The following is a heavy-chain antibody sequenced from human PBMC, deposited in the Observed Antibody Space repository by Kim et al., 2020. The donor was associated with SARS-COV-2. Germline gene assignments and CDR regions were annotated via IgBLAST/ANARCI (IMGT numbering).Heavy chain of an antibody. J-gene: IGHJ5*02. D-gene: IGHD2-15*01. V-gene: IGHV4-39*01. CDR2: IYYSGST. CDR1: GGSISSSSYY. Sequence: SETLSLTCTVSGGSISSSSYYWGWIRQPPGKGLEWIGSIYYSGSTYYNPSLKSRVTISVDTSKNQFSLKLSSVTAADTAVYYCARHVVVAATRWFDPWGQGTLVTVPS. CDR3: ARHVVVAATRWFDP.